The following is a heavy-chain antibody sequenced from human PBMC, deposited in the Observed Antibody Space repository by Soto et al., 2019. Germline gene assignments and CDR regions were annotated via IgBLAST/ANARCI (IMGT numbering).Heavy chain of an antibody. V-gene: IGHV4-34*01. D-gene: IGHD3-3*01. J-gene: IGHJ4*02. CDR3: ARGVDSWSGYLF. Sequence: SETLSLTCALYGGSFDGYYWSWIRQSPGKGLEWIGEIHHSGSTKYNPSLKSRVSLSVDTSTKQFSPKMTSMTAADRGVYYCARGVDSWSGYLFWGQGTPVTVSS. CDR1: GGSFDGYY. CDR2: IHHSGST.